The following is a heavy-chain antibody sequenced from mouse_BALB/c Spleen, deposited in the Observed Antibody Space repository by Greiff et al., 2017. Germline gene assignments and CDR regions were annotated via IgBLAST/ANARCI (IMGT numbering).Heavy chain of an antibody. CDR1: GYTFTDYE. CDR2: IDPETGGT. V-gene: IGHV1-15*01. CDR3: ARRGYGSSYDAMDY. D-gene: IGHD1-1*01. J-gene: IGHJ4*01. Sequence: QVQLKQSGAELVRPGASVTLSCKASGYTFTDYEMHWVKQTPVHGLEWIGAIDPETGGTAYNQKFKGKATLTADKSSSTAYMELRSLTSEDSAVYYCARRGYGSSYDAMDYWGQGTSVTVSS.